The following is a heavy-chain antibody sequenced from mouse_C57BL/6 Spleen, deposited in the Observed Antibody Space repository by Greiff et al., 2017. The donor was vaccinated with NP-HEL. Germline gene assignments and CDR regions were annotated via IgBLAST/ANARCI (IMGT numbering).Heavy chain of an antibody. CDR2: IFPGSGGT. D-gene: IGHD2-1*01. CDR3: ARRRFYPFYAMDY. Sequence: VQLQQSGPELVKPGASVKISCKASGYTFTDYYINWVKQRPGQGLEWIGWIFPGSGGTYYNEKVKGKATLTVDKSSSTAYMLLSSLTSEDSAVYFCARRRFYPFYAMDYWGQGTSVTVSS. CDR1: GYTFTDYY. J-gene: IGHJ4*01. V-gene: IGHV1-75*01.